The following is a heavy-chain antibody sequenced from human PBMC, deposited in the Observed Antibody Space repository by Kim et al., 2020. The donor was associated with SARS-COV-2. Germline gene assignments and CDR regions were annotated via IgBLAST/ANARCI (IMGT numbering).Heavy chain of an antibody. CDR2: IYTDGNT. D-gene: IGHD2-15*01. CDR1: GFTVSSNY. Sequence: GGSLRLSCAASGFTVSSNYMSWVRQAPGKGLEWVAVIYTDGNTKYADSVKVRFTSSRHNSKNTLYLQMNSLSAEETAVYYGSNDFSGLNAFGFWRQGTM. CDR3: SNDFSGLNAFGF. J-gene: IGHJ3*01. V-gene: IGHV3-53*04.